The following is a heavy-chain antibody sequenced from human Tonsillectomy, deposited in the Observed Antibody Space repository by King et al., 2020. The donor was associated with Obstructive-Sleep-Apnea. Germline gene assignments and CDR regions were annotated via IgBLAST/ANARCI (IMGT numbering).Heavy chain of an antibody. Sequence: QLVQSGGGLVKPGGSLRLSCAASGFTFSSYSMNWCRHAPGKGLEWVSSISSSSSYIYYADSVKGRFTISRDNAKNSLYLQMNSMRAEDTAVYYCARGRLGATPAHFDYWGQGTLVTVSS. CDR3: ARGRLGATPAHFDY. CDR2: ISSSSSYI. J-gene: IGHJ4*02. D-gene: IGHD1-26*01. CDR1: GFTFSSYS. V-gene: IGHV3-21*01.